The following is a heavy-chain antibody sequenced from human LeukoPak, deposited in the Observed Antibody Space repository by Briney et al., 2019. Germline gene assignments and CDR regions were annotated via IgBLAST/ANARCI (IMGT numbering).Heavy chain of an antibody. Sequence: GVSVKVSCKASGYTFTGYYMHWVRQAPGQGLEWMGWINPNSGGTNYAQKFQGRVTMTRDTSISTAYMELSRLRSDDTAVYYCARERYSSGWYGKYYFDYWGQGTLVTVSS. D-gene: IGHD6-19*01. CDR1: GYTFTGYY. V-gene: IGHV1-2*02. J-gene: IGHJ4*02. CDR2: INPNSGGT. CDR3: ARERYSSGWYGKYYFDY.